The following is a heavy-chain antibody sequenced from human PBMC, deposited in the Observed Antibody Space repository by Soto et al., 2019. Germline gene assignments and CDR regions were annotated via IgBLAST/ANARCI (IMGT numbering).Heavy chain of an antibody. CDR2: ISGSGTTT. J-gene: IGHJ4*02. D-gene: IGHD3-10*01. V-gene: IGHV3-23*01. CDR1: GFTFSSYA. CDR3: AKSLYGLFSLGDFNY. Sequence: GSLRLSFAASGFTFSSYAMNWVRQAPVKGLEWVAEISGSGTTTYYAPSVKGRFIISSDSSKKNLYLQMYRLRAKDTAIYYCAKSLYGLFSLGDFNYWGQGALVTVSS.